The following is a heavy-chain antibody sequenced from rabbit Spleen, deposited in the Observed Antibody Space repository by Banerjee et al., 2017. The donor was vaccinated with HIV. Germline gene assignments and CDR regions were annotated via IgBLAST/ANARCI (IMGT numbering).Heavy chain of an antibody. CDR1: KIDFSSYYY. J-gene: IGHJ6*01. Sequence: QQQLEESGGGLVQPEGSLTLTCTASKIDFSSYYYMCWVRQAPGKGLEWIACIDAGDSGFTYYASWAKGRFTISKTSSTTVTLQMTSLTAADTATYFCARDTGSSFSSYGMDLWGPGTLVTVS. D-gene: IGHD8-1*01. V-gene: IGHV1S45*01. CDR2: IDAGDSGFT. CDR3: ARDTGSSFSSYGMDL.